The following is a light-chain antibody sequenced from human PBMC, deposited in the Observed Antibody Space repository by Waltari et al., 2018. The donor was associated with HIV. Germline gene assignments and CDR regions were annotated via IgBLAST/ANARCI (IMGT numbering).Light chain of an antibody. V-gene: IGLV1-47*01. Sequence: QSVLTQPPSASGTPRQRVTIPCSGSSSNIGSNFLYWYQQLPGTAPKLLIYRNNQRPPGVPDRFSGSKSGTAASLAIGGLRSEDEADYYCAAWDDSLSGHWVFGGGTKVTVL. CDR1: SSNIGSNF. CDR2: RNN. J-gene: IGLJ3*02. CDR3: AAWDDSLSGHWV.